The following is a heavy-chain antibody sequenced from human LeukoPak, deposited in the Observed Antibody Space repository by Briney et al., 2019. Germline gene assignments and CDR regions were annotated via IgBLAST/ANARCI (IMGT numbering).Heavy chain of an antibody. D-gene: IGHD2-2*01. CDR2: MLYSGST. Sequence: PSETLSLTCTVSGGSISIISYYWGWIRQPPGKGLEWVGNMLYSGSTYYNPSLRSRVTISVDTSKNQFSLKLSSVTAADTAVYYCARVVVVPAATTQTYYFDYWGQGTLVTVSS. CDR3: ARVVVVPAATTQTYYFDY. V-gene: IGHV4-39*02. J-gene: IGHJ4*02. CDR1: GGSISIISYY.